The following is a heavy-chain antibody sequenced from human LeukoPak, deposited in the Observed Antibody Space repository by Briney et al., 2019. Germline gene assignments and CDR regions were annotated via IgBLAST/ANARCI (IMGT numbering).Heavy chain of an antibody. Sequence: GASVKVSCKVSGYTLTELSMHWVRQAPGKGLEWMGGFDPEDGETIYAQKFQGRVTMTEDTSTDTAYMELSSLRSEDTAVYYCAIAVAGVGFVEYWGQGTLVTVSS. CDR3: AIAVAGVGFVEY. CDR2: FDPEDGET. D-gene: IGHD6-19*01. CDR1: GYTLTELS. V-gene: IGHV1-24*01. J-gene: IGHJ4*02.